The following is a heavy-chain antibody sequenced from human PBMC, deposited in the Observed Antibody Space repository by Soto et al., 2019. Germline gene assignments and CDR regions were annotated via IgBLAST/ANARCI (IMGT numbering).Heavy chain of an antibody. CDR1: GITSSSYG. D-gene: IGHD4-17*01. CDR2: IRNSGGNT. CDR3: ATRIAVTTGFDY. Sequence: EVQLLESGGGLAQPGGSLRLSCAASGITSSSYGMSWVRQAPGKGPEWVAGIRNSGGNTNYADSVKGRFTVSRDDSKNTLSVQMSSLRVEDTAVYYCATRIAVTTGFDYWGQGTLVTVSS. J-gene: IGHJ4*02. V-gene: IGHV3-23*01.